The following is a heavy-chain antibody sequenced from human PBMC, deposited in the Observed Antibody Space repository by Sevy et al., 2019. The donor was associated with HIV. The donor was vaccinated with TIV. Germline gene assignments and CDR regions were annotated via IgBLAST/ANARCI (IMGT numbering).Heavy chain of an antibody. CDR1: GGSITSLY. J-gene: IGHJ4*02. CDR2: TYYNDHI. Sequence: SETLSLTCTVSGGSITSLYWNWIRQPPGKGVERIASTYYNDHINYNHSLKSRVTLSLDTSKNQFSLRLSAVTVSDTARYYCAGENAWGRGYSWGQGTLVTVSS. V-gene: IGHV4-59*08. CDR3: AGENAWGRGYS. D-gene: IGHD1-26*01.